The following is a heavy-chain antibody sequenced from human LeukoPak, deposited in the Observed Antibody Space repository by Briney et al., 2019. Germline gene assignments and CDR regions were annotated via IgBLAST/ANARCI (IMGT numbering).Heavy chain of an antibody. V-gene: IGHV4-34*01. D-gene: IGHD5-18*01. Sequence: SETLSLTCAVYGGSFSVYYWSWIRQPPGKGLEWIGEIHHSGSTNYNPSFKSRVTISVDTSKNQFSLKLSSVTAADTAVYYCANTGVVDTAMENWGQGTLVTVSS. J-gene: IGHJ4*02. CDR2: IHHSGST. CDR3: ANTGVVDTAMEN. CDR1: GGSFSVYY.